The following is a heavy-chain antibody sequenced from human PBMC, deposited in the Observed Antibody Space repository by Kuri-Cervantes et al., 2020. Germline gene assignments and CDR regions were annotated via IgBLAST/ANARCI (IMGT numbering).Heavy chain of an antibody. CDR1: GGSISSGGYS. CDR3: AKDGYCSSTSCYGPGYMDV. D-gene: IGHD2-2*03. J-gene: IGHJ6*03. V-gene: IGHV3-53*01. CDR2: LYSGGTT. Sequence: GGSLRLSCAVSGGSISSGGYSWSWIRQPPGKGLEWVSVLYSGGTTYYADSVKGRFTISRDNSKNTLYLQMNTLSAEDTAVYYCAKDGYCSSTSCYGPGYMDVWGKGTTVTVSS.